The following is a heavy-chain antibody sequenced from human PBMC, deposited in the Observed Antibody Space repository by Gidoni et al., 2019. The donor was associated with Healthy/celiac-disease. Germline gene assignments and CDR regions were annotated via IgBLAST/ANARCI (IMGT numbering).Heavy chain of an antibody. CDR2: IYPGDSDT. CDR3: ARRTEGYGDYAHFSGGAPHFDY. D-gene: IGHD4-17*01. J-gene: IGHJ4*02. V-gene: IGHV5-51*01. Sequence: IGWVRQMPGKGLEWMGIIYPGDSDTRYSPSLQGQVTISADKSISTAYLQWSSLKASDTAMYYCARRTEGYGDYAHFSGGAPHFDYWGQGTLVTVSS.